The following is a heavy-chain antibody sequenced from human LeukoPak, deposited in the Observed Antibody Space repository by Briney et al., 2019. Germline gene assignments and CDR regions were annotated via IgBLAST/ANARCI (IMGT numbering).Heavy chain of an antibody. J-gene: IGHJ6*03. D-gene: IGHD6-19*01. Sequence: ASVKVSCKASGYTFTSYGISWVRQAPGQGLEWMGWISAYNGNTNYAQKLRGRVTMTTDTSTSTAYMELRSLRSDDTAVYYCARKSSGWSDYYYYYMDVWGKGTTVTVSS. CDR3: ARKSSGWSDYYYYYMDV. V-gene: IGHV1-18*01. CDR2: ISAYNGNT. CDR1: GYTFTSYG.